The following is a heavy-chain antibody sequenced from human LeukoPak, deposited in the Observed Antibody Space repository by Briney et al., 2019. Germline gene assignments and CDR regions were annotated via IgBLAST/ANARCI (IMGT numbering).Heavy chain of an antibody. CDR2: IIPFFCRE. Sequence: ASVTVSFKSSVCTFSIYAIRWVRQPPGQGLAWVGRIIPFFCRENHARKFQGKVTITKDETTSTAYMVLRSLRPEDTAVYYSARDECSSTGTRSGGSCFDLYWGQGTLVTVSS. CDR3: ARDECSSTGTRSGGSCFDLY. D-gene: IGHD2-15*01. V-gene: IGHV1-69*05. J-gene: IGHJ4*02. CDR1: VCTFSIYA.